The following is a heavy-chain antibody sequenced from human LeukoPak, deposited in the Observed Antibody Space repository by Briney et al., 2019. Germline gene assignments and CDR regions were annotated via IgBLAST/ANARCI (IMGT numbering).Heavy chain of an antibody. Sequence: SETLSLTCAVSGGSISSGGYSWSWIRQPPGKGLEWIGYICHSGSTYYNPSLKSRVTISVDRSKNQFALKLSSVTAADTAVYYCARTYCSSTSCYDGNYYYYGMDVWGKGTTVTVSS. CDR2: ICHSGST. CDR1: GGSISSGGYS. J-gene: IGHJ6*04. CDR3: ARTYCSSTSCYDGNYYYYGMDV. V-gene: IGHV4-30-2*01. D-gene: IGHD2-2*01.